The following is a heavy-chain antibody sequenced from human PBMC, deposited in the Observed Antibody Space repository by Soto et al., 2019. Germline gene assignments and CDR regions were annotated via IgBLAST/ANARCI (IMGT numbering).Heavy chain of an antibody. Sequence: ASVKVSCKASGYTFSNYAVHWVRQAPGQRLEWKGWINAGNGNTRYSQKFQGRVTISRDTSARTVYMELNGLRSEDTAVYFCARGHLAVVPVASWFYYMDVWGNGTTVTVSS. V-gene: IGHV1-3*01. J-gene: IGHJ6*03. CDR1: GYTFSNYA. CDR3: ARGHLAVVPVASWFYYMDV. CDR2: INAGNGNT. D-gene: IGHD2-2*01.